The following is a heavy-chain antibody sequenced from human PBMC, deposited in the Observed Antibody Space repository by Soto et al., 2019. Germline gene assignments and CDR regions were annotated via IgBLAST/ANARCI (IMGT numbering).Heavy chain of an antibody. CDR3: ACTLYSSSWLGTVGYYYGMDV. J-gene: IGHJ6*02. Sequence: GESLKISCKGSGYGFTIYWISWVRQMPGKGLEWMGRIDPSDSYTNYSPSFQGHVTISADKSISTAYLQWSSLKASDTAMYYCACTLYSSSWLGTVGYYYGMDVWGQGTTVTVSS. CDR1: GYGFTIYW. V-gene: IGHV5-10-1*01. CDR2: IDPSDSYT. D-gene: IGHD6-13*01.